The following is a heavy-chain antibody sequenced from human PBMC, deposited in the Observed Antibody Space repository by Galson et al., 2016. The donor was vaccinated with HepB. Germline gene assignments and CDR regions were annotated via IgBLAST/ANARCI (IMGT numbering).Heavy chain of an antibody. CDR3: GKHGGFDY. Sequence: VRQAPGRGLEWVSGITRSSDATHYADFVKGRFTISRDNSKNTLYLYMNNLTAGDTAIYYCGKHGGFDYWGQGALVTVSS. V-gene: IGHV3-23*01. D-gene: IGHD3-16*01. CDR2: ITRSSDAT. J-gene: IGHJ4*02.